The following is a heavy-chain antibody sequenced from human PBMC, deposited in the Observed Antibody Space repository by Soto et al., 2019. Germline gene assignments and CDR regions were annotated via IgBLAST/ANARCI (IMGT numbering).Heavy chain of an antibody. CDR2: IYHSGTT. CDR1: GGSISSGGYY. J-gene: IGHJ3*01. CDR3: ARLYGLDAFDF. Sequence: SEALSVTCTVSGGSISSGGYYWSWIRQHPGKGLEWIGYIYHSGTTYYNPSLKSRVTISVDTSKNQFSLKLTSVTAADTAVYYCARLYGLDAFDFWGQGTMVTVSS. V-gene: IGHV4-31*03. D-gene: IGHD3-16*02.